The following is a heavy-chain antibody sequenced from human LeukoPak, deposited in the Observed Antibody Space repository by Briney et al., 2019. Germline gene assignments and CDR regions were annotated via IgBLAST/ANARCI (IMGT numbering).Heavy chain of an antibody. Sequence: PGGSLRLSCAASGFTFSSYGMSWVRQAPGKGLEWVSSISGSGNTYYADSVKGRFTVSRDNSKNTLYLQVNSLRAEDTAVFYCAKGGISSAAGFDYWGQGTLVTVSS. CDR3: AKGGISSAAGFDY. D-gene: IGHD6-13*01. CDR1: GFTFSSYG. V-gene: IGHV3-23*01. CDR2: ISGSGNT. J-gene: IGHJ4*02.